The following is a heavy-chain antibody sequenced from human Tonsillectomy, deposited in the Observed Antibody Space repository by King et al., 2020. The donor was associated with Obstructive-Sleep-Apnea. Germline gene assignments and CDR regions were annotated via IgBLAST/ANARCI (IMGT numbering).Heavy chain of an antibody. D-gene: IGHD5/OR15-5a*01. J-gene: IGHJ6*02. V-gene: IGHV4-39*07. Sequence: QLQESGPGLVKPSETLSLTCTVSGGSISSSTYYWGWIRQPPGKGLEWIGNIYYSGSTYYNPSLKSRVTISVDTSKNQFSLRLSSVTAADTAVYYCAGLHFYYYYGVDVWGQGTTVTVSS. CDR1: GGSISSSTYY. CDR2: IYYSGST. CDR3: AGLHFYYYYGVDV.